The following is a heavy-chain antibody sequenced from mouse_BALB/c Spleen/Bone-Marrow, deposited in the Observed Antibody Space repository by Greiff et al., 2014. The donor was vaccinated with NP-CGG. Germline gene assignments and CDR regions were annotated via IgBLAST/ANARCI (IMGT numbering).Heavy chain of an antibody. CDR1: DYTFTSYW. V-gene: IGHV1-74*01. D-gene: IGHD6-1*01. CDR2: IDPSNSET. Sequence: VQLQQSGPELVRPGASVKMSCKASDYTFTSYWMHWVKQRLGQGLEWIGMIDPSNSETRLNQKFKDKATLNVDKSSNTAYMHLSSLTSEDSAVCYCARTFQPRRAMDYWGQGSSVTVSS. J-gene: IGHJ4*01. CDR3: ARTFQPRRAMDY.